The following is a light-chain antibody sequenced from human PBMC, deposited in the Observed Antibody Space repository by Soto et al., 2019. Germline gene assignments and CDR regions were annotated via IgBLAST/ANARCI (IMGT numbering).Light chain of an antibody. J-gene: IGLJ3*02. Sequence: QSALTQPTSVSGSPGQSITISCTGTSSDAVSWYQLHPGKAPKLIIFGVTNRPSGVSNRFSGSKSGNTASLTISGLQAEDEADYYCSSYTNSITWLFGGGTKVTVL. CDR1: SSDA. CDR2: GVT. CDR3: SSYTNSITWL. V-gene: IGLV2-14*01.